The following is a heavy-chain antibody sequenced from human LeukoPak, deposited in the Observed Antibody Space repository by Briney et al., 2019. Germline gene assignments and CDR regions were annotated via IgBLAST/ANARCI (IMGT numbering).Heavy chain of an antibody. CDR2: IYYSGST. CDR1: GGSISSSSYY. CDR3: ARDVQYYDSSGYYYAYFDY. Sequence: SETLSLTCTVSGGSISSSSYYWGWIRQPPGKGLEWIGSIYYSGSTYYNPSLKSRVTISVDTSKNQFSLKLSSVTAADTAVYYCARDVQYYDSSGYYYAYFDYWGQRTLVTASS. V-gene: IGHV4-39*07. J-gene: IGHJ4*02. D-gene: IGHD3-22*01.